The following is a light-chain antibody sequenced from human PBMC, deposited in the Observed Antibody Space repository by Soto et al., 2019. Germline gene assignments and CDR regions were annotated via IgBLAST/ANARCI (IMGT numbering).Light chain of an antibody. Sequence: EIVLAQSPATLSLSPGERATLSCRTSESVSDSQLAWYQQRPGQAPRLLIYGVSSRAAGIADRFSGSGSGTEFTLTISRLEPEDFTVYYCHHYETFGQGTKVDIK. CDR1: ESVSDSQ. V-gene: IGKV3-20*01. CDR2: GVS. J-gene: IGKJ1*01. CDR3: HHYET.